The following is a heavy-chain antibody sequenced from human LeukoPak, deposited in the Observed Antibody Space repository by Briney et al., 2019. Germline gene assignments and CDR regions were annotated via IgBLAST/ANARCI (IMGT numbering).Heavy chain of an antibody. CDR2: MYYSGST. CDR3: ACRWLQPSASPYY. J-gene: IGHJ4*02. Sequence: SETLTLTCTVSSGSFSSSSYYWGRIRQPPGKGLEWIVSMYYSGSTYYNPALKSRITISVDTSKNQFSLKLTTVTAADTAVYYCACRWLQPSASPYYWGQGTLVTVSS. V-gene: IGHV4-39*01. CDR1: SGSFSSSSYY. D-gene: IGHD5-24*01.